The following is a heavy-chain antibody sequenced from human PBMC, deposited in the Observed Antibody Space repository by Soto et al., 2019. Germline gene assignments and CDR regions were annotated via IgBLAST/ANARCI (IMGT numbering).Heavy chain of an antibody. D-gene: IGHD2-21*01. CDR1: GFTFTSSA. CDR2: IVVGSGNT. V-gene: IGHV1-58*01. CDR3: AADLGGDGYNFGY. J-gene: IGHJ4*02. Sequence: ASVKVSCKASGFTFTSSAVRWVRQARGQRLEWIGWIVVGSGNTNYAQKFQERVTITRDMSTSTAYMELSSLRSEDTAVYYCAADLGGDGYNFGYWGQGTLVTVSS.